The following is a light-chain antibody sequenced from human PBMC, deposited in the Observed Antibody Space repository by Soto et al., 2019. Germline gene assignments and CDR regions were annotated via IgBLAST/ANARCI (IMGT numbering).Light chain of an antibody. CDR3: SSYTSSSTLEV. CDR1: SSDVGGYHY. V-gene: IGLV2-14*01. CDR2: EVS. J-gene: IGLJ1*01. Sequence: QSALTQPRSVSGSPGQSVTISCTGASSDVGGYHYVSWYQQHPGKAPKLIIYEVSNRPSGVSNRFSGSKSGNTASLTISGLQAEDEADYYCSSYTSSSTLEVFGTGTKLTVL.